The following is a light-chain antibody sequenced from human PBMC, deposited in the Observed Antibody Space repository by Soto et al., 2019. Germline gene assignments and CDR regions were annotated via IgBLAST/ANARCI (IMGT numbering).Light chain of an antibody. V-gene: IGKV1-5*03. CDR3: QQYNSYSTTT. Sequence: DIQMTQSPSTLSASVGDRVTITCRASQSISSWLAWYQQKPGKAPKLLIYKASSLESGVPSRFSGSGSGTEFTLTISSLQPDDFATYYCQQYNSYSTTTFGQGPKLEIK. J-gene: IGKJ2*01. CDR2: KAS. CDR1: QSISSW.